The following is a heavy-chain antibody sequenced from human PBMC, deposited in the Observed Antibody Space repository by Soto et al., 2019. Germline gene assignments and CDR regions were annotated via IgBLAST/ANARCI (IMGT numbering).Heavy chain of an antibody. CDR3: VRDDPGLGMDY. Sequence: SLRLSCAASGFTFSSYGMHWVRQAPGKGLEWVAVISYDGSNKYYADSVKGRFTISRDNAKNTLYLQMNSLRAEDTAVYFCVRDDPGLGMDYWGLGTLVTVSS. D-gene: IGHD1-26*01. CDR2: ISYDGSNK. CDR1: GFTFSSYG. J-gene: IGHJ4*02. V-gene: IGHV3-30*03.